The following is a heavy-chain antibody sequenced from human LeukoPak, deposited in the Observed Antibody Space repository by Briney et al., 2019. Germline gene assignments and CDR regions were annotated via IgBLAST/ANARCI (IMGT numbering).Heavy chain of an antibody. V-gene: IGHV3-21*01. Sequence: PGGSLRLSCAASGFTFSSYSMNWVRQAPGKGLEWVSSISSSSSYIYYADSVKGRFTISRDNAKNSLYLQMNSLRAEDTAVYYCARDPSRIVGATTSGYWGQRTLVTVSS. J-gene: IGHJ4*02. CDR2: ISSSSSYI. CDR3: ARDPSRIVGATTSGY. D-gene: IGHD1-26*01. CDR1: GFTFSSYS.